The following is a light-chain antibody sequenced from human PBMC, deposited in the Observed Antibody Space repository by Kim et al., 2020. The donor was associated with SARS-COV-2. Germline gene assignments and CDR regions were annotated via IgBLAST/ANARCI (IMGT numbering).Light chain of an antibody. CDR1: QSVSGSN. J-gene: IGKJ1*01. Sequence: EIVLTQSPGTLSLSPGERATLSCRASQSVSGSNLAWYQQKRGQAPRLLMYAASSRATGIPDRFSGSGSGTDFTLTIGRLEPEDFAVHYCQQYAHSLWTFGQGTKVDIK. CDR3: QQYAHSLWT. CDR2: AAS. V-gene: IGKV3-20*01.